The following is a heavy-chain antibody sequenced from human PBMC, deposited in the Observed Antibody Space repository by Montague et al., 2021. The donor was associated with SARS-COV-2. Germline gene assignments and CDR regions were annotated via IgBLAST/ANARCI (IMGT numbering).Heavy chain of an antibody. J-gene: IGHJ4*02. CDR2: MNPNSGNT. D-gene: IGHD3-22*01. V-gene: IGHV1-8*01. CDR1: GYPFTSYD. CDR3: ARAYDSSGWLDY. Sequence: SVKVSCKASGYPFTSYDINWVRQATGQGLEWMGWMNPNSGNTGYAQKFQGRVTMTRSTSISTAYMELASLRSEDTALYYCARAYDSSGWLDYWGQGTLVTVSS.